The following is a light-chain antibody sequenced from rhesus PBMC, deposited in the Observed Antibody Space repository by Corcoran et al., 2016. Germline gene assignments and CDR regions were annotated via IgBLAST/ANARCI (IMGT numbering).Light chain of an antibody. CDR2: DAS. J-gene: IGKJ1*01. Sequence: DIQMTQSPSSLSASVGDRVTITCRARQTISCYLAWYQQKPGKVPKVLIYDASSLESGVPSRFSGSGAGAGFTLTISSLQPEDFATYYCRRRNSHPWTFGQGTKVEIK. CDR3: RRRNSHPWT. CDR1: QTISCY. V-gene: IGKV1-44*02.